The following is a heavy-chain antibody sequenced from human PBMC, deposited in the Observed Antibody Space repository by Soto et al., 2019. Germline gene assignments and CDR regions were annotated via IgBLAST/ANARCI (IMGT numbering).Heavy chain of an antibody. CDR1: GFTFSSYA. CDR2: ISGSGGST. Sequence: GGSLRLSCAASGFTFSSYAMSLVRQAPGKGLEWVSAISGSGGSTYYADSVKGRFTFSRDNSKNTLYLQMNSLRAEDTAIYYCAKNTRFYYDSSGSSIDYWGQGTLVTVSS. CDR3: AKNTRFYYDSSGSSIDY. D-gene: IGHD3-22*01. V-gene: IGHV3-23*01. J-gene: IGHJ4*02.